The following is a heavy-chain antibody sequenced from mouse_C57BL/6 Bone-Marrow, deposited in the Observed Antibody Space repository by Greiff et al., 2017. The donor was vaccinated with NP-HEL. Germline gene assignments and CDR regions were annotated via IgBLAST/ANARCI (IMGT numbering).Heavy chain of an antibody. CDR1: GYTFTSYW. CDR2: IHPNSGST. V-gene: IGHV1-64*01. J-gene: IGHJ3*01. CDR3: ARYDYDDWFAY. Sequence: QVHVKQPGAELVKPGASVKLSCKASGYTFTSYWMHWVKQRPGQGLEWIGMIHPNSGSTNYNEKFKSKATLTVDKSSSTAYMQLSSLTSEDSAVYYCARYDYDDWFAYWGQGTLVTVSA. D-gene: IGHD2-4*01.